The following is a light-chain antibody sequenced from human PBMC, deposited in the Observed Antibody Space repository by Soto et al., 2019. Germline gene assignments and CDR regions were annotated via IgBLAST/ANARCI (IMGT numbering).Light chain of an antibody. CDR1: NLGTKF. J-gene: IGLJ2*01. V-gene: IGLV3-1*01. Sequence: SYELTQPPSVSVSPGQTASITCSGDNLGTKFASWYQQKPGQSPVLVIYQDNKRPSGIPERFSGSNSGNTATLTISGTQAMDEADFYCQAWDRSNMVFGGGTKLTVL. CDR3: QAWDRSNMV. CDR2: QDN.